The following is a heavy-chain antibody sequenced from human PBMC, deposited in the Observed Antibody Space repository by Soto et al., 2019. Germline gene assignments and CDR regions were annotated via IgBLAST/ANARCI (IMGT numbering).Heavy chain of an antibody. CDR1: GGTFSSYA. CDR2: IIPIFGTA. CDR3: ARDPVIAAAGREDWFDP. J-gene: IGHJ5*02. Sequence: SVKVSCKASGGTFSSYAISWVRQAPGQGLEWMGGIIPIFGTANYAQKFQGRVTITADESTSTAYMELSSLRSEDTAVYYCARDPVIAAAGREDWFDPWGQGTLVTVSS. V-gene: IGHV1-69*13. D-gene: IGHD6-13*01.